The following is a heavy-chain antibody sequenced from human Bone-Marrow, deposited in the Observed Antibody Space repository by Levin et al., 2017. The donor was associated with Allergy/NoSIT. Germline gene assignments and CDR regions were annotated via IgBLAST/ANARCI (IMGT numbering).Heavy chain of an antibody. CDR2: ISYDGSNK. J-gene: IGHJ4*02. D-gene: IGHD3-16*01. CDR1: GFTFSSYG. Sequence: GESLKISCAASGFTFSSYGMHWVRQAPGKGLEWVAVISYDGSNKYYADSVKGRFTISRDNSKNTLYLQMNSLRAEDTAVYYCAKDRNDYVWGALEYWGQGTLVTVSS. V-gene: IGHV3-30*18. CDR3: AKDRNDYVWGALEY.